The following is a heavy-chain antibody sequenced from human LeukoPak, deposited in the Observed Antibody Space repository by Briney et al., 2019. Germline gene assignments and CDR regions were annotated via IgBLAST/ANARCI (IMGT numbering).Heavy chain of an antibody. J-gene: IGHJ4*02. CDR1: GGSISSSSYY. Sequence: SETLSLTCTVSGGSISSSSYYWGWIRQPPGKGLEWIGSIYYSGSTYYNPSLKSRVTISVDTSKNQFSLKLSSVTAADTALYYCARQGGYFDYWGQGTLVTVSS. V-gene: IGHV4-39*01. CDR2: IYYSGST. D-gene: IGHD1-26*01. CDR3: ARQGGYFDY.